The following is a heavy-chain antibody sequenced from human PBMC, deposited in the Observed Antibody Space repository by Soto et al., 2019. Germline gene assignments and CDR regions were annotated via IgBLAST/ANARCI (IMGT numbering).Heavy chain of an antibody. CDR3: AHLYPAQLGNWFDP. CDR2: IYWDDDK. J-gene: IGHJ5*02. D-gene: IGHD1-1*01. Sequence: QITLKESGPTLVKPTQTLSLTCTISGFSLTTIGLGVGWIRQPPGKALEWLAVIYWDDDKRYSPSLNNRLTITSDTSRDQVILTMTNMDPVDTATYYCAHLYPAQLGNWFDPWGQGTLVTVSS. CDR1: GFSLTTIGLG. V-gene: IGHV2-5*02.